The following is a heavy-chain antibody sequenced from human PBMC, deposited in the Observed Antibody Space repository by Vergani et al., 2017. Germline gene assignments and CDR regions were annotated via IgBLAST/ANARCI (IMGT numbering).Heavy chain of an antibody. D-gene: IGHD5-18*01. V-gene: IGHV3-73*01. CDR2: IRSKANSYAT. CDR3: TRRGVDTAMVTFDY. Sequence: EVQLVESGGGLVQPGGSLKLSCAASGFTFSGSAMHWVRQASGKGLEWVGRIRSKANSYATAYAASVKGRFTISRDDSKNTAYLQMNSLKTEDTAVYYCTRRGVDTAMVTFDYWGQGTLVTVS. CDR1: GFTFSGSA. J-gene: IGHJ4*02.